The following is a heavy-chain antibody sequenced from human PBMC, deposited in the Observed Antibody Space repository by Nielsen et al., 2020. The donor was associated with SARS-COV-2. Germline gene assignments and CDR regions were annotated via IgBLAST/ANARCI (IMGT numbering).Heavy chain of an antibody. CDR1: GFTFSSYS. CDR2: IKQDGSEK. CDR3: AGTCGDCYSDY. Sequence: GGSLRLSCAASGFTFSSYSMNWVRQAPGKGLEWVANIKQDGSEKYYGDSVKGRFTISRDNAKNSLYLQMNSLRAEDTAVYYCAGTCGDCYSDYWGQGTLVTVSS. V-gene: IGHV3-7*01. J-gene: IGHJ4*02. D-gene: IGHD2-21*02.